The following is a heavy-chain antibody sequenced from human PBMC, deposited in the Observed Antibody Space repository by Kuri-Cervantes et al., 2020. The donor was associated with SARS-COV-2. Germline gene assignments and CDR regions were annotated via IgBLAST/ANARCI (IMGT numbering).Heavy chain of an antibody. CDR2: IYYSGST. CDR1: GGSISTYY. J-gene: IGHJ6*02. CDR3: ARESNYSHYYGTEV. V-gene: IGHV4-59*01. Sequence: GSLRLSCTVSGGSISTYYWSWIRQPPGKGLEWIGYIYYSGSTTYNPSLESRVTISVDTSKNQFSLELDSVTAADTAVYYCARESNYSHYYGTEVWGQGTTVTVSS.